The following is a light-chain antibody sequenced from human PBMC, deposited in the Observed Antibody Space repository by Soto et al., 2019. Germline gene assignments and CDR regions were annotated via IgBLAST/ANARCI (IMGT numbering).Light chain of an antibody. CDR3: QQHGSSPTWT. Sequence: VLTQSPGTLSLSPGDSATLSCRASQSVSSSYLAWYQQKPGQAPRLLIYGAYSRATGIPDRFSGSGSGTDFTLTISRLEPEDFAVYYCQQHGSSPTWTFGQGTKVDIK. V-gene: IGKV3-20*01. CDR1: QSVSSSY. CDR2: GAY. J-gene: IGKJ1*01.